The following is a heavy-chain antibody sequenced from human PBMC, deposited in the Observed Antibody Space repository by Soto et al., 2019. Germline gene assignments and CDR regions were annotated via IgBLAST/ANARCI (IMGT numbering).Heavy chain of an antibody. D-gene: IGHD2-21*02. J-gene: IGHJ4*02. CDR3: ARGGGYCGGDCYDY. CDR1: GYTFTGYY. Sequence: QVQLMQSGAEVKKPGASVKVSCKASGYTFTGYYMHWVRQAPGQGLEWMGWINPNSGVTNYAQKFQGWVTMTRDTSISTAYMELSRLRSDDTAVYYCARGGGYCGGDCYDYWGQGTLVTVSS. CDR2: INPNSGVT. V-gene: IGHV1-2*04.